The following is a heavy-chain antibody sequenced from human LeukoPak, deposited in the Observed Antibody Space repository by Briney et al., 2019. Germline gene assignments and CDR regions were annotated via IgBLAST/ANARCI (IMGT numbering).Heavy chain of an antibody. J-gene: IGHJ4*02. Sequence: ASVKVSCKASGYTFTSYAMNWVRQAPGQGLEWMGWINTNTGNPTYAQGFTGRFVFSLDTSVSTAYLQISSLKAEDTAVYYCARDRDIVVVPAARTHFDYWGQGTLVTVSS. CDR3: ARDRDIVVVPAARTHFDY. CDR1: GYTFTSYA. D-gene: IGHD2-2*01. CDR2: INTNTGNP. V-gene: IGHV7-4-1*02.